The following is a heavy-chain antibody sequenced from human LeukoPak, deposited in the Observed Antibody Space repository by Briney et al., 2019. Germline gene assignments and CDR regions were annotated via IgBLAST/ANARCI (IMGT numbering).Heavy chain of an antibody. CDR1: GFTFSSYA. V-gene: IGHV3-30-3*01. D-gene: IGHD3-10*01. CDR3: ARTGSGSYHLDY. Sequence: GGSLRLSCAASGFTFSSYAMHWVRQAPGKGLEWVAVISYDGSNKYYADSVKGRFTISRDNSKNTLYLQMNSLRAEDTAVYYCARTGSGSYHLDYWGQGTLVTVSS. CDR2: ISYDGSNK. J-gene: IGHJ4*02.